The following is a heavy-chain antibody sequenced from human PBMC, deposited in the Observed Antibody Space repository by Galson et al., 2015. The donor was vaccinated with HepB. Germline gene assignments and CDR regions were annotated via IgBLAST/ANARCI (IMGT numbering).Heavy chain of an antibody. D-gene: IGHD6-19*01. Sequence: SETLSLTCAVSGGFISSYNWWSWVRQPPGKGLEWIGEIFHSGITNFNPSLKSRVTISVDKSRNHFSLKLSSVTAADTAVYYCARFREGGGWLDYWGQGILVTVSS. CDR3: ARFREGGGWLDY. CDR1: GGFISSYNW. CDR2: IFHSGIT. J-gene: IGHJ4*02. V-gene: IGHV4-4*02.